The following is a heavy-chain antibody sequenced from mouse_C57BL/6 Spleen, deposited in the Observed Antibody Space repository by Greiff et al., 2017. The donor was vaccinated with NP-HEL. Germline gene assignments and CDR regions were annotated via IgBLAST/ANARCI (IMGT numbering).Heavy chain of an antibody. J-gene: IGHJ2*01. Sequence: QVQLQQPGAELVMPGASVKLSCKASGYTFTSYWMHWVKQRPGQGLEWIGEIDPSDSYTNYNQKFKGKSTLTVDKSSSTAYMQLSSLTSEDAAVYYCASDQRGRGGYFDYWGQGTTLTVSS. D-gene: IGHD4-1*02. V-gene: IGHV1-69*01. CDR2: IDPSDSYT. CDR3: ASDQRGRGGYFDY. CDR1: GYTFTSYW.